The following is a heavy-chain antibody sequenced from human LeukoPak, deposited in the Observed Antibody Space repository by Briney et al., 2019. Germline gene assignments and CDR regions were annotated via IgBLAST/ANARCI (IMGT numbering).Heavy chain of an antibody. Sequence: GGSLRLSCAASGFTFDDYGMSWVRQAPGKGLEWVSAISGSGGSTYYADSVKGRFTISRDNSKNTLYLQMNSLRAEDTAVYYCAKRHYYYYMDVWGKGTTVTISS. V-gene: IGHV3-23*01. J-gene: IGHJ6*03. CDR2: ISGSGGST. CDR1: GFTFDDYG. CDR3: AKRHYYYYMDV.